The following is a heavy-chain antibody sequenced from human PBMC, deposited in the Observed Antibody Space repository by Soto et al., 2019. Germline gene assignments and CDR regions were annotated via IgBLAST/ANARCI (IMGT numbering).Heavy chain of an antibody. J-gene: IGHJ4*02. CDR3: ARTRGIQAAIFFDY. V-gene: IGHV3-11*06. Sequence: GGSLRLSCAASGFTFSDYYMSWIRQAPGKGLEWVSYISSSSSYTNYADSVKGRFTISRDNAKNSLYLQMNSLRAEDTAVYYCARTRGIQAAIFFDYWGQGTLVTVSS. CDR2: ISSSSSYT. CDR1: GFTFSDYY. D-gene: IGHD2-2*01.